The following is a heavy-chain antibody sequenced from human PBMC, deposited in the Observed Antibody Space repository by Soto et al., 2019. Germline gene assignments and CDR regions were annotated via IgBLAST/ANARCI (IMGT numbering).Heavy chain of an antibody. CDR2: IYYSGST. J-gene: IGHJ4*02. D-gene: IGHD3-3*01. V-gene: IGHV4-39*01. CDR1: GGSISSSSYY. Sequence: QLQLQESGPGLVKPSETLSLTCTVSGGSISSSSYYWGWIRQPPGKGLEWIGSIYYSGSTYYNPSLKSRVTISVDTSKNQFSLKLSSVTAADTAVYYCARHGGDYDFWSGYFFYWGQGTLVTVSS. CDR3: ARHGGDYDFWSGYFFY.